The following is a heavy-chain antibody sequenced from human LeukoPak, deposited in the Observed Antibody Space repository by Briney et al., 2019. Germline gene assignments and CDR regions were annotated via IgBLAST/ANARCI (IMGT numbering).Heavy chain of an antibody. V-gene: IGHV5-10-1*01. CDR2: IDPSDSYT. J-gene: IGHJ4*02. Sequence: GESLRIPCKGSGYSFPSYWITWVRQMPGKGLEWMGRIDPSDSYTNYSPSFQGHVTISADKSISTAYLQWSSLKASDTAMYYCARSYSGYDYLDYWGQGTLVTVSS. CDR3: ARSYSGYDYLDY. CDR1: GYSFPSYW. D-gene: IGHD5-12*01.